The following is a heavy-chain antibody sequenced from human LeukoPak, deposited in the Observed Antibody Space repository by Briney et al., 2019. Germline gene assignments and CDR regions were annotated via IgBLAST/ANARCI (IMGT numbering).Heavy chain of an antibody. V-gene: IGHV4-39*01. J-gene: IGHJ4*02. Sequence: SETLSLTCTVSGGSISSSSYYWGWIRQPPGKGLEWIGSIYYSGSTYYNPSLKSRVTISVDTSKNQFSLKLSSVTAEDTAVYYCARHRIVGATSFDYWGQGTLVTVSS. CDR3: ARHRIVGATSFDY. CDR1: GGSISSSSYY. CDR2: IYYSGST. D-gene: IGHD1-26*01.